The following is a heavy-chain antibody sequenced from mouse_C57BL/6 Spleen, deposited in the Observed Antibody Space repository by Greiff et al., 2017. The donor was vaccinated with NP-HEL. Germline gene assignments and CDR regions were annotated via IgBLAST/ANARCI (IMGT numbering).Heavy chain of an antibody. CDR3: ARGGLFFAY. CDR2: INYDGSST. Sequence: EVKLVESEGGLVQPGSSMKLSCTASGFTFSDYYMAWVRQVPEKGLEWVANINYDGSSTYYLDSLKSRFIISRDNAKNILYLQMSSLKSEDTATYYCARGGLFFAYWGQGTLVTVSA. J-gene: IGHJ3*01. CDR1: GFTFSDYY. V-gene: IGHV5-16*01.